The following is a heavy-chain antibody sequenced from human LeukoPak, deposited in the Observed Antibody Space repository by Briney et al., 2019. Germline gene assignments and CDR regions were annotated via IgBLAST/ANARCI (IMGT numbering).Heavy chain of an antibody. CDR3: ARDRVLWYYYYYMDV. V-gene: IGHV4-39*07. CDR1: GDSISSSSYY. Sequence: SETLSLTCTVSGDSISSSSYYWGWIRQPPGKGLEWIGSIYYSGSTYYNPSLKSRVTISVDTSKNQFSLKLSSVTAADTAVYYCARDRVLWYYYYYMDVWGKGTTVTVSS. CDR2: IYYSGST. J-gene: IGHJ6*03.